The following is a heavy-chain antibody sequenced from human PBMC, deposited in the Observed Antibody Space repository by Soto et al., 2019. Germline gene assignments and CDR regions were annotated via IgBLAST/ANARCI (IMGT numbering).Heavy chain of an antibody. D-gene: IGHD6-6*01. Sequence: QVQLVQSGAEVRKPGSSVKVSCTISGGTFTNYVISWLRQAPGQGLEWMGGLIPIFGAANLAQKFQCRVMITADESTSTVNMKLSSLTSEDKAVYYCARGRSSPNLDPWGQGTLVTVSS. J-gene: IGHJ5*02. V-gene: IGHV1-69*01. CDR3: ARGRSSPNLDP. CDR2: LIPIFGAA. CDR1: GGTFTNYV.